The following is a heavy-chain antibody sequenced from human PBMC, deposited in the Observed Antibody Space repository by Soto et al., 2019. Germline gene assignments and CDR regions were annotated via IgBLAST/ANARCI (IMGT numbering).Heavy chain of an antibody. V-gene: IGHV1-69*01. D-gene: IGHD3-10*01. CDR3: ARGEGRWCGDYYGMDV. J-gene: IGHJ6*02. CDR1: GGTFSSYA. CDR2: IIPIFGTA. Sequence: QGQLVQSGAEVKKPGSSVKVSCKASGGTFSSYAISWVRQAPGQGLEWMGGIIPIFGTANYEQKFQGRVTITAAESTSTAYMELSSLRSEDTAVYYCARGEGRWCGDYYGMDVWGQGTTVTVSS.